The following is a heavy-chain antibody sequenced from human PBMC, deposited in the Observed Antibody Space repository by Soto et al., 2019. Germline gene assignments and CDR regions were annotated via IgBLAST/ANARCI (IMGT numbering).Heavy chain of an antibody. D-gene: IGHD2-2*02. CDR3: ARTGPRDLAISLVPYYYYYGMDV. CDR1: GYTFTSYY. CDR2: INPSGGST. J-gene: IGHJ6*02. Sequence: ASVKVSCKASGYTFTSYYMHWVRQAPGQGLEWMGIINPSGGSTSYAQKFQGRVTMTRDTSTSTVYMELSSLRSEDTPGYYWARTGPRDLAISLVPYYYYYGMDVWGQGTTVTVSS. V-gene: IGHV1-46*01.